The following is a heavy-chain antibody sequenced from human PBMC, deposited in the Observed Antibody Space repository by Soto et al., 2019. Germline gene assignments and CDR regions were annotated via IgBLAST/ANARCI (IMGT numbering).Heavy chain of an antibody. CDR1: GGTFSSYT. V-gene: IGHV1-69*08. D-gene: IGHD6-6*01. CDR3: ARDRRPEPFDY. J-gene: IGHJ4*02. Sequence: QVQLVQSGAEVKKPGSSVKLSCKASGGTFSSYTISWVRQAPGQGLEWLGRIIHILGIANYAQKFQGRVTITADKSTSTAYMELSSLRSEDTAVYYCARDRRPEPFDYWGQGTLVTVSS. CDR2: IIHILGIA.